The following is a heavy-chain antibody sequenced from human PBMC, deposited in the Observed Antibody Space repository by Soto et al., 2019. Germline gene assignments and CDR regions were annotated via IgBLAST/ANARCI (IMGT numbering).Heavy chain of an antibody. D-gene: IGHD3-22*01. Sequence: EVQREESGGGLVQPGGSLRLSCAASGFTVSSYGMQWVRQATGKGLEWVSAIGTAGDTYYPGSVKGRFTISRENAKNSLYLQMNSLRAGDTAVYYCARSPPGGYPYYYGMDVWGQGTTVTVSS. CDR1: GFTVSSYG. CDR3: ARSPPGGYPYYYGMDV. J-gene: IGHJ6*02. CDR2: IGTAGDT. V-gene: IGHV3-13*04.